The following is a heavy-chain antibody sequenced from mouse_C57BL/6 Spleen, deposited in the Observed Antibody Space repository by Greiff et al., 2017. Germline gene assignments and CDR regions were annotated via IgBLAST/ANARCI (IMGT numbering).Heavy chain of an antibody. Sequence: VQLQQSGTELVKPGASVKLSCKASGYTFTSYWMHWVKQRPGQGLEWIGNINPSNGGTNYNEKFKSKATLTVDKSSSTAYMQLSSLTSEDSAVYYCARSGLGRGYYFDYWGQGTTLTVSS. CDR2: INPSNGGT. CDR3: ARSGLGRGYYFDY. V-gene: IGHV1-53*01. J-gene: IGHJ2*01. D-gene: IGHD4-1*01. CDR1: GYTFTSYW.